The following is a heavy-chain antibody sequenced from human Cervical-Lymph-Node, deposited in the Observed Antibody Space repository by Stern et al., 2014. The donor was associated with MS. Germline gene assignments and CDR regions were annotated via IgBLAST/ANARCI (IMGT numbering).Heavy chain of an antibody. CDR1: GFTFTRYW. CDR3: VRDYYDSSGTPDY. D-gene: IGHD3-22*01. J-gene: IGHJ4*02. CDR2: IKQDGSEK. Sequence: EVQLVESGGGLVQPGGSLRLSCAASGFTFTRYWMSWVRQAPGKGLEWVANIKQDGSEKYYVDSVKGRFTISRDNAKNSLYLQMNSLRAEDTAVYYCVRDYYDSSGTPDYWGQGTLVTVSS. V-gene: IGHV3-7*01.